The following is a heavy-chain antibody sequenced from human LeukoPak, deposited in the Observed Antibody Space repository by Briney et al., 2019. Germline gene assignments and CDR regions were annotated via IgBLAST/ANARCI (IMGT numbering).Heavy chain of an antibody. CDR1: GYTFTGYY. D-gene: IGHD5-24*01. J-gene: IGHJ3*02. Sequence: ASVKVSCKASGYTFTGYYMHWVRQAPGQGLEWMGWINPYSGGTNYAQKFQGRVTMTRDTSTSTVYMELSSLKSEDTAVYHCARVRDGYNDAYDIWGQGTMVTVSS. CDR2: INPYSGGT. V-gene: IGHV1-2*02. CDR3: ARVRDGYNDAYDI.